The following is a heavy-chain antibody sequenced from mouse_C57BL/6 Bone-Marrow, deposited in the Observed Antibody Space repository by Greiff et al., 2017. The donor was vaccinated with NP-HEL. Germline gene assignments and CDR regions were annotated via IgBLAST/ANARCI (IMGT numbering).Heavy chain of an antibody. CDR3: ARYRGGFYFDY. V-gene: IGHV1-82*01. CDR1: GYAFSSSW. J-gene: IGHJ2*01. CDR2: IYPGDGDT. Sequence: QVQLQQSGPELVKPGASVKISCKASGYAFSSSWMNWVKQRPGKGLEWIGRIYPGDGDTNYNGKFKGKATLTADKSSSTAYMQLSSLTSEDSAVYFCARYRGGFYFDYWGQGTTLTVSS.